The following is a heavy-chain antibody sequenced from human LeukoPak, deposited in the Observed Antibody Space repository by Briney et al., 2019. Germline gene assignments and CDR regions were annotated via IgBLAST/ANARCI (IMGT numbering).Heavy chain of an antibody. J-gene: IGHJ4*02. V-gene: IGHV4-39*02. Sequence: SETLSLTCTVSGASLRTTISYWAWIRQSPAKGLEWIGNIFYRGTTYYNPSLKSRVTISIDTAKNQFSLRLTSVTAADTAVYFCAREFPPEATSTASMLDYWGQGARVTVSS. CDR2: IFYRGTT. D-gene: IGHD1-1*01. CDR1: GASLRTTISY. CDR3: AREFPPEATSTASMLDY.